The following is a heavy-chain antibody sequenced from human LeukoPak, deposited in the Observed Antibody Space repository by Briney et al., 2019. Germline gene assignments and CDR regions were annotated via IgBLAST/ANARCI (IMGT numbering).Heavy chain of an antibody. CDR2: INHSGST. J-gene: IGHJ4*02. D-gene: IGHD1-7*01. CDR1: GGSFSGYY. CDR3: ALGGTTVDY. Sequence: SETLSLTCAVYGGSFSGYYWSWIRQPPGKGPEWIGEINHSGSTNYNPSLKSRVTISVDTSKNQFSLKLSSVTAADTAVYYCALGGTTVDYWGQGTLVTVSS. V-gene: IGHV4-34*01.